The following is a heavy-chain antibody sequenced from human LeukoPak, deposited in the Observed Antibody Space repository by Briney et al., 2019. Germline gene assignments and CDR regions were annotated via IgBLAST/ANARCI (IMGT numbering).Heavy chain of an antibody. Sequence: GGSLRLSCAVSGFTFSSYTLNWVRQAPGKGLEWVSSISSGSSYIYYADSVKGRFTISRDNAKNSLFLQWNSLRAEDTAVYYCASGSSYYSFDFWGQGALVTVSS. CDR2: ISSGSSYI. CDR1: GFTFSSYT. J-gene: IGHJ4*02. D-gene: IGHD1-26*01. V-gene: IGHV3-21*01. CDR3: ASGSSYYSFDF.